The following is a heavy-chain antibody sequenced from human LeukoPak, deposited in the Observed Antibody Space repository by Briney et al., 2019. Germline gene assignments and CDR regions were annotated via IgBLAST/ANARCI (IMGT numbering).Heavy chain of an antibody. V-gene: IGHV3-72*01. Sequence: GRSLRLSCAASGFTFTDHHMDWVRQAPGKGLEWVGRTRGKAYNYATDYAASVKGRFTISRGNSRNSLYLQMSSLKTEDTAVYYCARYRVGSTTGFDYWGQGTLVTVSS. CDR1: GFTFTDHH. D-gene: IGHD1-26*01. CDR2: TRGKAYNYAT. J-gene: IGHJ4*02. CDR3: ARYRVGSTTGFDY.